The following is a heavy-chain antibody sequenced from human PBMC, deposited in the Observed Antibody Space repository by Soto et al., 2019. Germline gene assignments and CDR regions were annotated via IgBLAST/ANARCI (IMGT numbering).Heavy chain of an antibody. CDR2: TYFSSKWYN. J-gene: IGHJ5*02. V-gene: IGHV6-1*01. CDR3: AKGDNLGPKTGYAFDP. Sequence: TLSLTCAISGDSVSINTASCNWIRQSPSRGLEWLGRTYFSSKWYNDYAVSVKSRIIINPDTSNNQFSLQLNSVTPEDTAVYFCAKGDNLGPKTGYAFDPWGQGIMVTVSS. CDR1: GDSVSINTAS. D-gene: IGHD5-12*01.